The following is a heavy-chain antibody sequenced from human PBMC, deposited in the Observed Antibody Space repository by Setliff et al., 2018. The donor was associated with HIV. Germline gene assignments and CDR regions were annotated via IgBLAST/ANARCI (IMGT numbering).Heavy chain of an antibody. CDR3: ARCSYVWGSYRMQP. CDR2: FDPEDGET. V-gene: IGHV1-24*01. J-gene: IGHJ5*02. CDR1: GYTLTELS. D-gene: IGHD3-16*02. Sequence: ASVKVSCKISGYTLTELSIHWVRQAPGKGLEWMANFDPEDGETFYAQKFQGRVTMTRNTSISTAYMELSSLRSEDTAVYYCARCSYVWGSYRMQPWGQGTLFTVSS.